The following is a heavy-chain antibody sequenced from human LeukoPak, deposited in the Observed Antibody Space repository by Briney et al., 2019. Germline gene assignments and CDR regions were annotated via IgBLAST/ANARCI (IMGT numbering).Heavy chain of an antibody. CDR3: ARGRGYDSSGYPHAFDY. Sequence: ASVKVSCKASGYTFTTYYMHWVRQAPGQGLEWMGIINPSGGSTSYAQKFQGRVTITADESTSTAYMELSSLRSEDTAVYYCARGRGYDSSGYPHAFDYWGQGTLVTVSS. CDR1: GYTFTTYY. CDR2: INPSGGST. J-gene: IGHJ4*02. V-gene: IGHV1-46*01. D-gene: IGHD3-22*01.